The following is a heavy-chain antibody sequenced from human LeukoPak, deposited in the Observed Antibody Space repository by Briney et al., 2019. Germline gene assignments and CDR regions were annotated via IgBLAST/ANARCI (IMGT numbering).Heavy chain of an antibody. CDR2: ISGDGGST. D-gene: IGHD2-15*01. CDR3: AKDGNGCSGGSWLLGDFDY. V-gene: IGHV3-43*02. J-gene: IGHJ4*02. CDR1: GFTFDDYA. Sequence: GGSLRLSCAASGFTFDDYAMHWVRQAPGKGLEWVSLISGDGGSTYYADSVKGRFTISRDNSKNSLYLQMNSLRTEDTALYYCAKDGNGCSGGSWLLGDFDYWGQGTLVTVSS.